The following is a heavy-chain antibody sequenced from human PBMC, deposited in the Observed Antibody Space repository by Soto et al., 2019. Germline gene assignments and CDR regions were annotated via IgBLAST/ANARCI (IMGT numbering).Heavy chain of an antibody. CDR1: GFTFSNSW. Sequence: EVQLVESGGGLVQPGGSLRLSCAASGFTFSNSWMYWVRQAPGKGLVWVSRINSDGSSATYADSVKGRFTISRNDAKKTLYLQINSLRAEDTAVYYCARGSDYYPYGLDVWGQGTTVTVSS. CDR3: ARGSDYYPYGLDV. V-gene: IGHV3-74*01. CDR2: INSDGSSA. J-gene: IGHJ6*02. D-gene: IGHD3-9*01.